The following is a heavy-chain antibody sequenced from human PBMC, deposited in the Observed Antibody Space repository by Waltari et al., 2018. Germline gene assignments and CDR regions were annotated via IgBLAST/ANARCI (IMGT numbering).Heavy chain of an antibody. CDR2: VGVSGDPI. V-gene: IGHV3-11*04. CDR1: GFTFNDHY. D-gene: IGHD5-12*01. CDR3: AREYSGYKGLDY. J-gene: IGHJ4*02. Sequence: QVQLVESGGGLVKPGGSLRLSCAASGFTFNDHYMSWIRQAPGKGLEWVSYVGVSGDPIYYTDSLGGRFTTSRDNAKNSLYLQMNSLRAEDTAVYYCAREYSGYKGLDYWGQGTLVTVSP.